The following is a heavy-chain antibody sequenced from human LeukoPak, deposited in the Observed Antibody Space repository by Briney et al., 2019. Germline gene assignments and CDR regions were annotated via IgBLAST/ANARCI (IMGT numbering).Heavy chain of an antibody. CDR3: ARAPHFFDISGSRYYFDY. J-gene: IGHJ4*02. Sequence: PSETLSLTCTVSGDSISSSDYYWAWIRQPPGKGLEWIGNIYYSGNTYYNPSLMSRVTISVDTSKNQFSLNLSSVTAADTAVYFCARAPHFFDISGSRYYFDYWGQGTLVTVSS. D-gene: IGHD3-22*01. V-gene: IGHV4-39*07. CDR2: IYYSGNT. CDR1: GDSISSSDYY.